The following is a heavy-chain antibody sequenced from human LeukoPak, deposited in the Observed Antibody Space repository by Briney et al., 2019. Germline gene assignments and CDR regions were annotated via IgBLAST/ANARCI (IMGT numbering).Heavy chain of an antibody. D-gene: IGHD1-1*01. CDR1: GFTFSSYA. J-gene: IGHJ6*04. CDR3: AKGFERDYYYGMDV. CDR2: ISGSGGST. V-gene: IGHV3-23*01. Sequence: GGSLRLSCAASGFTFSSYAMSWVRQAPGKGLEWVSAISGSGGSTYYADSVKGRFTISRDNSKHTLYLQMNSLRAEDTAVYYCAKGFERDYYYGMDVWGKGTTVTVSS.